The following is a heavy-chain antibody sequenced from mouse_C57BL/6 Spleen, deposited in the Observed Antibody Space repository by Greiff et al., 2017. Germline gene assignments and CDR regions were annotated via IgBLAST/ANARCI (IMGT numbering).Heavy chain of an antibody. CDR1: GYTFTDYE. Sequence: VQLQQSGAELVRPGASVTLSCKASGYTFTDYEMHWVKQTPVHGLEWIGALDPETGGTAYNQKFKGKAILTADKSSSTAYMELRSLTAEDSAVYYCTRGLLNWYFDVWGTGTTVTVSS. CDR3: TRGLLNWYFDV. CDR2: LDPETGGT. J-gene: IGHJ1*03. D-gene: IGHD2-3*01. V-gene: IGHV1-15*01.